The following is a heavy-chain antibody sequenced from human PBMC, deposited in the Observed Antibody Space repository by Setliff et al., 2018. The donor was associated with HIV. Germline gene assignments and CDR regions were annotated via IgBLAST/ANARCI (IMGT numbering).Heavy chain of an antibody. V-gene: IGHV3-48*01. D-gene: IGHD3-22*01. CDR2: ISATGTI. Sequence: GGSLRLSCAASGFTFSSYSMNWVRQTPGKGLEWISYISATGTIKYADSVKGRFIISRDTSKNTLYLQMSSLRPDDTAIYYCVKPYTGYYYDGSVYDDFWGQGTLVTVSS. J-gene: IGHJ4*02. CDR1: GFTFSSYS. CDR3: VKPYTGYYYDGSVYDDF.